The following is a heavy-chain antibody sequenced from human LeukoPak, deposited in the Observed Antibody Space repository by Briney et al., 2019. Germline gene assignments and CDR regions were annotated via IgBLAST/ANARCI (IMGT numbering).Heavy chain of an antibody. CDR1: GFTFDDYA. Sequence: QPGRSLRLSCAASGFTFDDYAMHWVRHAPGKGLEWVSGISWNSGSIGYADSVKGRFTISRDNAKNSLYLQMNSLRAEDTAVYYCARLGVLDYFDYWGQGTLVTVSS. J-gene: IGHJ4*02. V-gene: IGHV3-9*01. CDR3: ARLGVLDYFDY. CDR2: ISWNSGSI. D-gene: IGHD3-16*01.